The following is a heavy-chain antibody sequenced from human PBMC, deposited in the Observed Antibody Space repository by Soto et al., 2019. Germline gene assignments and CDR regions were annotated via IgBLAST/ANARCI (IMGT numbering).Heavy chain of an antibody. CDR2: IHYNGTT. V-gene: IGHV3-53*01. Sequence: GGSLRLSCAASGLTVGDNYMSWARQAPGMGLEWVSAIHYNGTTYYADSVKGRFTISRDTSKNTLSLQMDSLRVEDTAVYYCVRPLSSGRNYGKDVWGQGTTVTVSS. CDR3: VRPLSSGRNYGKDV. CDR1: GLTVGDNY. D-gene: IGHD3-10*01. J-gene: IGHJ6*02.